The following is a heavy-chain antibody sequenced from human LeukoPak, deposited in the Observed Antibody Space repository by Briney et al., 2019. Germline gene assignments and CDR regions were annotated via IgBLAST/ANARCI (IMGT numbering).Heavy chain of an antibody. Sequence: GGSLRLSCAASGFIFGRDSMNWVRQAPGKGLEWVSAISGSGGSTYYADSVKGRFTISRDNSKNTLYLQMNSLRAEDTAVHYCAKAPPIAAAGFNWFDPWGQGTLVTVSS. CDR1: GFIFGRDS. J-gene: IGHJ5*02. CDR3: AKAPPIAAAGFNWFDP. CDR2: ISGSGGST. D-gene: IGHD6-13*01. V-gene: IGHV3-23*01.